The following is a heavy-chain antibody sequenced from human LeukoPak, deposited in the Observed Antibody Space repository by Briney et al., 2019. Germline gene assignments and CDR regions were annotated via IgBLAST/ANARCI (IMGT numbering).Heavy chain of an antibody. V-gene: IGHV4-38-2*02. CDR1: GYSISNIYY. Sequence: SETLSLTCTVSGYSISNIYYWAWIRQPPGKGLELIGNIYHSGSTYYNPSLKSRVTISVDTSKNQFSLKLSSVTAADTAVYYCARDGAFLSSWFDPWGQGTLVTVSS. CDR3: ARDGAFLSSWFDP. J-gene: IGHJ5*02. CDR2: IYHSGST. D-gene: IGHD3-3*01.